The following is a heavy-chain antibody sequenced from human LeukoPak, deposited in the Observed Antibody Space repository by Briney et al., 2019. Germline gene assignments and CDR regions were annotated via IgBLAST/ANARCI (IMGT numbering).Heavy chain of an antibody. CDR2: IYSDATYI. J-gene: IGHJ3*01. Sequence: GGSLRLSCAASGFTFSSYEMNWVRQAPGKGLELVSYIYSDATYIYYAASVKRRFTISRDNAKNSLYLQMNSLRAEDTAVYYCVRDLYGSRGDAFDLWGQGTMVTVSS. V-gene: IGHV3-48*03. CDR3: VRDLYGSRGDAFDL. CDR1: GFTFSSYE. D-gene: IGHD3-10*01.